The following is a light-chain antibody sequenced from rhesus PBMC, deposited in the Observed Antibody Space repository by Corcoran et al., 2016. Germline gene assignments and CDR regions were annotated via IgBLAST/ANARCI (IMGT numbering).Light chain of an antibody. CDR3: QQYSSRPLT. V-gene: IGKV1-22*01. J-gene: IGKJ3*01. Sequence: DIQMTQSPSSLSASVGDTVTITCRASQSISSWLAWYQQKPGKAPKLLIYKASSLQIGVPSRFSGSGSGTDFTLTISSLQSEDFATYYCQQYSSRPLTFGPGTKLDIK. CDR2: KAS. CDR1: QSISSW.